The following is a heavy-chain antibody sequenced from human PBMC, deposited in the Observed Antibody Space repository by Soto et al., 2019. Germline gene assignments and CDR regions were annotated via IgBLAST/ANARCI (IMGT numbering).Heavy chain of an antibody. V-gene: IGHV3-30*18. Sequence: GGSLRLSCAASGFSFSNFGMHWVRQAPGKGLEWVAAISADGSDKYFSGSVKGRFTISRDNSKNTLFLQMNSLRVEDTAVYYCVKGSDVARQELDYWGQGTLVTAPQ. CDR1: GFSFSNFG. J-gene: IGHJ4*02. D-gene: IGHD3-3*01. CDR2: ISADGSDK. CDR3: VKGSDVARQELDY.